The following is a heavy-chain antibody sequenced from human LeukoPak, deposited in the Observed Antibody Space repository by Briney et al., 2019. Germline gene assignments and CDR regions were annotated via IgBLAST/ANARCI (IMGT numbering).Heavy chain of an antibody. V-gene: IGHV3-23*01. CDR2: IPRNGGST. CDR1: GFTFSSYA. CDR3: AKDWVYYDSSGYSGDY. D-gene: IGHD3-22*01. J-gene: IGHJ4*02. Sequence: GGSLRLSCAASGFTFSSYAMSWVRQAPGKGLEWVSSIPRNGGSTYYADSVKGRFTISRDNSKNTLYLQMNSLRAEDTAVYYCAKDWVYYDSSGYSGDYWGQGTLVTVSS.